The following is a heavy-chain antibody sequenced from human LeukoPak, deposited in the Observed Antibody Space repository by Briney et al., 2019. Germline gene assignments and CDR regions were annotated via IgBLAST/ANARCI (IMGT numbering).Heavy chain of an antibody. CDR1: GYTFTSYD. CDR2: MNPNSGNT. Sequence: ASVKVSCEASGYTFTSYDINWVRQATGHGLEWMGWMNPNSGNTGYAQKFQGRVTITRNTSISTAYMELSSLRSEDTAVYYCARGPSMRFGESLFYYYYYMDVWGKGTTVTVSS. D-gene: IGHD3-10*01. V-gene: IGHV1-8*03. CDR3: ARGPSMRFGESLFYYYYYMDV. J-gene: IGHJ6*03.